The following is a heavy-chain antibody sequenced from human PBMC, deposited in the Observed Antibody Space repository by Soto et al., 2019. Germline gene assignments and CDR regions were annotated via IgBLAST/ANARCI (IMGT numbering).Heavy chain of an antibody. D-gene: IGHD6-19*01. CDR2: INGDGSTA. CDR1: GLIFSNYW. CDR3: VSGISGRPY. Sequence: EVQLVESGGGLVQPGGSLRLSCAASGLIFSNYWMEWVRQPPGKGLVWVSRINGDGSTAGYADSAEGRFTISRDNAKNTLYLQMTSLRAEDTAVYYCVSGISGRPYWGQGTLVTVSS. V-gene: IGHV3-74*01. J-gene: IGHJ4*02.